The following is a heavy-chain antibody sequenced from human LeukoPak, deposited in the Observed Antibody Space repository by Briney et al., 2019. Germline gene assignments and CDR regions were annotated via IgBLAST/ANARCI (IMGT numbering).Heavy chain of an antibody. J-gene: IGHJ6*02. CDR1: GGSFSGYY. Sequence: SETLSLTCAVYGGSFSGYYWSWIRQPPGKGLEWIAEINHSGSTNYNPSLKSRVTISVDTSKNQFSLKLSSVTAADTAVYYCARGMSAAAGFYYYYYGMDVWGQGTTVTVSS. CDR3: ARGMSAAAGFYYYYYGMDV. CDR2: INHSGST. D-gene: IGHD6-13*01. V-gene: IGHV4-34*01.